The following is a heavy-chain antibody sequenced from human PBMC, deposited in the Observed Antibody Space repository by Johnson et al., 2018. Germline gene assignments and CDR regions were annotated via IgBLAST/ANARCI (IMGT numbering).Heavy chain of an antibody. D-gene: IGHD3-10*01. CDR2: ISYDGTNK. CDR1: GFPFNAYG. CDR3: AKAGTTMVRDAEYFQH. Sequence: QVQLVESGGGVVQPGRSLRLSCAASGFPFNAYGMHWVRQAPCKGLEWVAVISYDGTNKYYVYSVKGRFTIYRDNSKNTLYLQMNSLRAEDTAVYSCAKAGTTMVRDAEYFQHWGQGALVTVSA. J-gene: IGHJ1*01. V-gene: IGHV3-30*18.